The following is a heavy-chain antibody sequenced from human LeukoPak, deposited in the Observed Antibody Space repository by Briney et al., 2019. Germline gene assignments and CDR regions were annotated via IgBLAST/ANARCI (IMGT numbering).Heavy chain of an antibody. CDR3: ARIGRDGQFDY. CDR1: GFTFSSYS. Sequence: GGSLRLSCAASGFTFSSYSMNWVRQAPGKGLEWVSSISSSSSYIYYADSVKGRFTISRDNAKNSPYLQMNSLRAEDTAVYYCARIGRDGQFDYWGQGTLVTVSS. J-gene: IGHJ4*02. CDR2: ISSSSSYI. V-gene: IGHV3-21*01. D-gene: IGHD1-26*01.